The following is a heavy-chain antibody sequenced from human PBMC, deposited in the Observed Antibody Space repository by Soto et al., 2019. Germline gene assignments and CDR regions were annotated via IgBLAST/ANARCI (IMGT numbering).Heavy chain of an antibody. J-gene: IGHJ4*02. CDR1: GGTFSSYT. CDR2: IIPIVGIA. CDR3: ARGLHYDSISLDDY. Sequence: QVQLVQSGAEVKKPGSSVKVSCKASGGTFSSYTISWVRQAPGQGLEWMGRIIPIVGIANYAQKFQGRVTITADKSTSTVYMELSSLRSEDTAVYYCARGLHYDSISLDDYWGQGTLVTVSS. V-gene: IGHV1-69*02. D-gene: IGHD3-22*01.